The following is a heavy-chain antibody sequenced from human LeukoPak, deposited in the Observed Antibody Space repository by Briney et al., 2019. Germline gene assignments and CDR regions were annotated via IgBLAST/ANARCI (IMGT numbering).Heavy chain of an antibody. D-gene: IGHD3-16*02. CDR1: GYNFTTYW. CDR2: IYPGDSDT. CDR3: ARRLGVWGSYRWCYFDY. J-gene: IGHJ4*02. V-gene: IGHV5-51*01. Sequence: GESLKISCKGSGYNFTTYWIGWVRQMLGKGLEWMGNIYPGDSDTRYSPSFQGQVTISVDKSISTAYLQWSSLKASDTAIYYCARRLGVWGSYRWCYFDYWGQGTLVTVSS.